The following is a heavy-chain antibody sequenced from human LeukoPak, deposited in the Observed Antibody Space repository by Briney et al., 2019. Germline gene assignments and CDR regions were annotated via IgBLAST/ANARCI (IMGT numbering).Heavy chain of an antibody. CDR1: GGSISSGGYS. D-gene: IGHD2-15*01. CDR3: ARVRYCSGGSCFLRTLGPYYFDY. V-gene: IGHV4-30-2*01. Sequence: PSETLSLTCAVSGGSISSGGYSWSWIRQPPGKGLEWIGYIYHSGSTYYNPSLKSRVTISVDRSKNQFSLKLSSVTAADTAVYYCARVRYCSGGSCFLRTLGPYYFDYWGQGTLVTVSS. CDR2: IYHSGST. J-gene: IGHJ4*02.